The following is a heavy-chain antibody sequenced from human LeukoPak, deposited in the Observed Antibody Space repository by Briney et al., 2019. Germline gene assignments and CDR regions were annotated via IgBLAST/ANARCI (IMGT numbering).Heavy chain of an antibody. Sequence: GGSLRLSCAASGFNFSSHGIHWVRQTPGKGLEWVAIIWYDGSEKYYGDSVKGRVSISRDNARNTVHLQMNSLRDDDTAIYYCAKDREQWLVELDYWGQGTQVIVSS. J-gene: IGHJ4*02. CDR3: AKDREQWLVELDY. V-gene: IGHV3-33*06. CDR2: IWYDGSEK. D-gene: IGHD6-19*01. CDR1: GFNFSSHG.